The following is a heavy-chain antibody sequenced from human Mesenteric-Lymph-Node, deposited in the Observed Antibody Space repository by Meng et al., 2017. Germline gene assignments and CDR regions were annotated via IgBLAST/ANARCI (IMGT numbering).Heavy chain of an antibody. D-gene: IGHD3-3*01. CDR1: GFTFSSYA. Sequence: EGQLVEVGGGVVRSGGSLRLSCAASGFTFSSYAMNWVRQAPGKGLEGVSTISGGGGSTYYADSVKGRVTISRDNSKNTLYLQMNSLRAEDTAVYYCVEYWFDPWGQGTLVTASS. CDR2: ISGGGGST. V-gene: IGHV3-23*04. J-gene: IGHJ5*02. CDR3: VEYWFDP.